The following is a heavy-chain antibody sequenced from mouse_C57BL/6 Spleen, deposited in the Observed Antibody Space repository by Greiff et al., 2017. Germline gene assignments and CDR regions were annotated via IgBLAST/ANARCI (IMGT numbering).Heavy chain of an antibody. J-gene: IGHJ2*01. CDR2: INYDGSST. D-gene: IGHD3-2*02. V-gene: IGHV5-16*01. CDR1: GFTFSDYY. CDR3: ARQLRRGYYFDY. Sequence: EVQLVESEGGLVQPGSSMKLSCTASGFTFSDYYMAWVRQVPEKGLEWVANINYDGSSTYYLDSLKSRFIISRDNAKNILYLQMSSLKSEDTATYYCARQLRRGYYFDYWGQGTTLTVSS.